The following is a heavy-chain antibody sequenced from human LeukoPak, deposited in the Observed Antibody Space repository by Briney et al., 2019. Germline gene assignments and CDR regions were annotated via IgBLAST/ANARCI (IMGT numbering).Heavy chain of an antibody. D-gene: IGHD2-2*01. CDR2: INPHSGGT. CDR3: ARDVGEYCSSTNCYASHY. J-gene: IGHJ4*02. Sequence: GASVKVSCKASGYTFTGYYIHWVRQAPGRGLEWMGWINPHSGGTNYAQKFQGGVTMTRDTSITTAYMELSSLRSDDTVVYYCARDVGEYCSSTNCYASHYWGQGTLVTVSS. CDR1: GYTFTGYY. V-gene: IGHV1-2*02.